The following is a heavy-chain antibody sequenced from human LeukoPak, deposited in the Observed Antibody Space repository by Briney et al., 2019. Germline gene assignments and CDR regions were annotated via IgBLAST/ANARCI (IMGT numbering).Heavy chain of an antibody. CDR3: ASHYGSGSYPDAFDI. V-gene: IGHV1-8*01. D-gene: IGHD3-10*01. J-gene: IGHJ3*02. CDR2: MNPNSGNT. CDR1: GYTFTSYD. Sequence: ASVKVSCKASGYTFTSYDINWVRQSTGQGLEWRGWMNPNSGNTGYAQKFQGRVTMTRNTSISTAYMEPSSLRSEDTAVYYCASHYGSGSYPDAFDIWGQGTMVTVSS.